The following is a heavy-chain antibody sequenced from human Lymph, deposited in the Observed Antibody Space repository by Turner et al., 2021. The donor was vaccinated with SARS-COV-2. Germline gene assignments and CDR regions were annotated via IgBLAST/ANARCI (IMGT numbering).Heavy chain of an antibody. Sequence: EVQLVESGGGLVKPGGSLRLFCAVSGFTFSTYSMNWVRQAPGKGLGWVSSISSSSSYIYYADSVKGRFTISRDDAKNSLYLQMNSLRAEDTAVYYCARDIPTTADYFDYWGQGTLVTVSS. D-gene: IGHD4-17*01. V-gene: IGHV3-21*01. CDR2: ISSSSSYI. CDR3: ARDIPTTADYFDY. CDR1: GFTFSTYS. J-gene: IGHJ4*02.